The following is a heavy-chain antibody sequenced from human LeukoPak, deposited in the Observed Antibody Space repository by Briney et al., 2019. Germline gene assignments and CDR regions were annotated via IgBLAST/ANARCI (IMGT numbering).Heavy chain of an antibody. CDR1: GFTFSSYG. CDR3: AKDYQGHSLTSYDYVWGSQSPY. Sequence: GGSLRLSCAASGFTFSSYGMHWVRQAPGKGLEWVTFIRYDGSNKYYADSVKGRFTISRDNSKNTLYLQMNSLRAEDTAVYYCAKDYQGHSLTSYDYVWGSQSPYWGRGTLVTVSS. CDR2: IRYDGSNK. V-gene: IGHV3-30*02. D-gene: IGHD3-16*01. J-gene: IGHJ4*02.